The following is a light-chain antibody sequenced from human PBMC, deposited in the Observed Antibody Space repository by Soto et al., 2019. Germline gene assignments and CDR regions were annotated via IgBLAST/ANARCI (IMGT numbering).Light chain of an antibody. Sequence: DIQMTQSPSSVSAPVGDRVTITCRASQGVGSWLAWYQQKPGKAPKLLIFAASSLQSGVPSGFSGSGSGTDFTLTISSLQPEDVASYYCQQANSFPWTFGQGTEVEIK. CDR3: QQANSFPWT. V-gene: IGKV1-12*01. CDR1: QGVGSW. J-gene: IGKJ1*01. CDR2: AAS.